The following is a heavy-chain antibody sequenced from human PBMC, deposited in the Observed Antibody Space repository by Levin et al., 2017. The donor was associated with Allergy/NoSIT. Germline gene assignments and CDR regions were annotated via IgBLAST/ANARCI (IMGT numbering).Heavy chain of an antibody. J-gene: IGHJ1*01. CDR3: AKDNMVGFSHH. CDR1: GFTFSSSA. CDR2: ISDSGGNT. Sequence: WGSLRLSCAASGFTFSSSAMNWVRQAPGKGLKWVSGISDSGGNTDYADSVKGRFTISRDNSKNTLYLQMNSLRAEDTAVYYCAKDNMVGFSHHWGQGTLVTVSS. V-gene: IGHV3-23*01. D-gene: IGHD2/OR15-2a*01.